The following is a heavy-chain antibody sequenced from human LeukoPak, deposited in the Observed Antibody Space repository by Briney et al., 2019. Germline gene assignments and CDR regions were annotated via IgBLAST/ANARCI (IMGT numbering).Heavy chain of an antibody. D-gene: IGHD1-26*01. Sequence: ASVKVSCKVSGYTLTELSMHWVRQAPGKGLEWMGGFDPEDGETIYAQKFQGRVTMTEDTSIDTVYMELSSLRSEDTAVYYCAIRPLRRTVGAQYYFDYWGQGTLVTVSS. V-gene: IGHV1-24*01. J-gene: IGHJ4*02. CDR1: GYTLTELS. CDR3: AIRPLRRTVGAQYYFDY. CDR2: FDPEDGET.